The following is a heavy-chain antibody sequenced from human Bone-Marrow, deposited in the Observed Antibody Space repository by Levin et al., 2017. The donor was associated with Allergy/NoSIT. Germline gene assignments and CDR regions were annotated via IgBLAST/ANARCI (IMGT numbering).Heavy chain of an antibody. J-gene: IGHJ4*01. CDR1: GFTFSKSA. D-gene: IGHD5-12*01. Sequence: GGSLRLSCAGSGFTFSKSALTWVRQAPGKGLEWVSALSGTPTDPSYAASVKGRFTISRDNSNNTLYLQMNGLRADDTATYYCAKEGIYGAVNWGQEPWSSSPQ. CDR3: AKEGIYGAVN. V-gene: IGHV3-23*01. CDR2: LSGTPTDP.